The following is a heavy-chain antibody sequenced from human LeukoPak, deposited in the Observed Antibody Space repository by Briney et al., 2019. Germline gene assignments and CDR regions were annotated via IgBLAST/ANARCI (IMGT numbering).Heavy chain of an antibody. J-gene: IGHJ6*02. D-gene: IGHD3-3*01. CDR3: ARDSPGVARFLEWYHLSMDV. CDR2: INPSGGST. V-gene: IGHV1-46*01. CDR1: GYTFTSYY. Sequence: GASVKVSCKASGYTFTSYYMHWVRQAPGQGLEWMGIINPSGGSTSYAQKFQGRVTMTRGTSTSTVYMELSSLRSEDTAVYYCARDSPGVARFLEWYHLSMDVWGQGTTVTVSS.